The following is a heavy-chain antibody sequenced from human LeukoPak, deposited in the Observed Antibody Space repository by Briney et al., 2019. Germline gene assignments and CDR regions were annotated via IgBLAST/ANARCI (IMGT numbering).Heavy chain of an antibody. J-gene: IGHJ4*02. CDR2: ISYDGSNK. Sequence: GGSLRLSCAASGFTFSSYAMHWVRQAPGKGLEWVAVISYDGSNKYYADSVKGRFTISRDNSKNTLYLEMNSLRAEDTAVYYCARARPLGYSYGYELDYWGQGTLVTVSS. D-gene: IGHD5-18*01. CDR1: GFTFSSYA. V-gene: IGHV3-30-3*01. CDR3: ARARPLGYSYGYELDY.